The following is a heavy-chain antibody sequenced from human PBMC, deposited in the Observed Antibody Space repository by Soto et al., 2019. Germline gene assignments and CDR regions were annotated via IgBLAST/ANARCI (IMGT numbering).Heavy chain of an antibody. V-gene: IGHV3-21*01. CDR2: ISSSSSYI. Sequence: EVQLVESGGGLVKPGGSLRLSCAASGFTFSSYSMSWVRQAPGKGLEWVSSISSSSSYIYYADSVKGRFTISRDNAKNSLYLQMNSLRAEDTAVYYCARDPRGYCSGGSCYYGMDVWGQGTTVTVSS. D-gene: IGHD2-15*01. J-gene: IGHJ6*02. CDR3: ARDPRGYCSGGSCYYGMDV. CDR1: GFTFSSYS.